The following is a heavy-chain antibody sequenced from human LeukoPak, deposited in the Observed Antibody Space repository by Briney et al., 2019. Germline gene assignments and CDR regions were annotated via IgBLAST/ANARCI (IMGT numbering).Heavy chain of an antibody. J-gene: IGHJ4*02. CDR2: IWYDGSNK. Sequence: GGSLRLSCAASGFTFSSYGMHWVRQAPGKGLEWVAVIWYDGSNKYYADSVKGRFTISRGNTKNTLYLQMNSLRAEDTAVYYCAGDLSYDSSGYATGYWGQGTLVTVSS. D-gene: IGHD3-22*01. CDR1: GFTFSSYG. CDR3: AGDLSYDSSGYATGY. V-gene: IGHV3-33*01.